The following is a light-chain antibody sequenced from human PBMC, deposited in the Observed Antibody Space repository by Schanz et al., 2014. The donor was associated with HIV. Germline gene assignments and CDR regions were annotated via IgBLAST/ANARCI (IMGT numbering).Light chain of an antibody. Sequence: QSALTQPASVSGSPGQSITISCTGASSDVDHYSYVSWYQQHPGGAPELVIYDVSSRPSGVSDRFSGSLSGNTASLIISGLQAEDEAHYYCASCAAYNTCVFGGGTKVTVL. CDR2: DVS. J-gene: IGLJ2*01. CDR3: ASCAAYNTCV. V-gene: IGLV2-14*03. CDR1: SSDVDHYSY.